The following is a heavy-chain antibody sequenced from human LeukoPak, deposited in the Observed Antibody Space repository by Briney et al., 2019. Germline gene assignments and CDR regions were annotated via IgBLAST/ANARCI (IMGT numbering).Heavy chain of an antibody. CDR3: ARKVVPVGVPAWWFDP. CDR1: GGSISSSDYS. V-gene: IGHV4-31*03. Sequence: PSQTLSLTCTVSGGSISSSDYSWTWIHQHPGKGLEWIGYISYNGSTYYRPSLKSRVTISADTSKSQFFLKLTSVTAADTAIYYCARKVVPVGVPAWWFDPWGQGTLVIVSS. J-gene: IGHJ5*02. D-gene: IGHD2-2*01. CDR2: ISYNGST.